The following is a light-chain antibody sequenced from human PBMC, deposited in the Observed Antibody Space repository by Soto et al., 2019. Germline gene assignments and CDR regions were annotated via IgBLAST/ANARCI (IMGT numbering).Light chain of an antibody. CDR3: QQRSSWSWT. J-gene: IGKJ1*01. V-gene: IGKV3-11*01. CDR1: QSVDSY. CDR2: DAS. Sequence: EIVLTQSPATLSLSPGERATLSCRASQSVDSYLAWYQQKPGQAPRLLIYDASNRATGIPARFSGSGSGTDFTLTISSLEPEDFAVYYCQQRSSWSWTFGQGTKVEVK.